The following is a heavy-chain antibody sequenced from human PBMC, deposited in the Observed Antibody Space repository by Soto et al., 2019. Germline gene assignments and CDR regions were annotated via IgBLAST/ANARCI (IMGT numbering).Heavy chain of an antibody. D-gene: IGHD4-17*01. CDR3: ARRGYGDYGRKKNFDY. CDR2: INHSGST. J-gene: IGHJ4*02. V-gene: IGHV4-34*01. Sequence: QVQLQQWGAGLLKPSETLSLTCAVYGGSLSGYYWSWIRQPPGKGLEWIGEINHSGSTNYNPSLKSRVTISVDRSKNQFSLKLSSVTAADTAVYYCARRGYGDYGRKKNFDYWGQGTLVTVSS. CDR1: GGSLSGYY.